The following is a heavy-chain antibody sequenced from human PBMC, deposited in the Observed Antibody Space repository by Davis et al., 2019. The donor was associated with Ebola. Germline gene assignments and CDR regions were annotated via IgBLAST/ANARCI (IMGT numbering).Heavy chain of an antibody. V-gene: IGHV3-7*01. CDR1: GFTFSRYW. CDR3: AIRGDYAGYFDY. J-gene: IGHJ4*02. Sequence: GESLKISCAASGFTFSRYWMSWVRQAPGKGLEWVANIKQDGSEKYYVDSAKGRFTISRDNSKNTLYLQMNSLRAEDTAVYYCAIRGDYAGYFDYWGQGTLVTVSS. D-gene: IGHD4-23*01. CDR2: IKQDGSEK.